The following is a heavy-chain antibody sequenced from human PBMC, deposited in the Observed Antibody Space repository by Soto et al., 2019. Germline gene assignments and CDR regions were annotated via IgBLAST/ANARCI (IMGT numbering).Heavy chain of an antibody. CDR2: TYYRSKRYN. V-gene: IGHV6-1*01. CDR3: ARRFFDLGSAFDF. J-gene: IGHJ4*02. D-gene: IGHD3-9*01. Sequence: SQTLSLTCVISGDSVSNKSTAWNWIRQSPSGGLEWLGRTYYRSKRYNDYATSMKSRITISPDTSKNQFSLTLNSVTPEDTAVYVCARRFFDLGSAFDFWGQGTPVTVSS. CDR1: GDSVSNKSTA.